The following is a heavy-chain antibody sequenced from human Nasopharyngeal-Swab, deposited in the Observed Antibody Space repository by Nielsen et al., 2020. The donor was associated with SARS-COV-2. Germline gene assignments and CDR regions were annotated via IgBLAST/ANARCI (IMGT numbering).Heavy chain of an antibody. CDR3: ARAHSGSYFGAFDI. CDR2: IWYDGSNK. CDR1: GFAFSSYG. J-gene: IGHJ3*02. D-gene: IGHD1-26*01. V-gene: IGHV3-30*19. Sequence: GESLKISCAASGFAFSSYGMHWVSQAPGKGLEWVAVIWYDGSNKYYADSVKGRFTISRDNSKNTLYLQMNSLRAEDTAVYYCARAHSGSYFGAFDIWGQGTMVTVSS.